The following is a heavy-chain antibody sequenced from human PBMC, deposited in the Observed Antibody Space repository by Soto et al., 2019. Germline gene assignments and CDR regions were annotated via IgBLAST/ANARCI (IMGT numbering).Heavy chain of an antibody. CDR3: AKDLGPYYDILTGYQNYYYDGMDV. V-gene: IGHV3-9*01. D-gene: IGHD3-9*01. CDR2: ISWNSGSI. CDR1: GFTFDDYA. Sequence: EVPLVESGGGLVQPGRSLRLSCAASGFTFDDYAMHWVRQAPGKGLEWVSGISWNSGSIGYADTVKGRFTISRDNAKNSLYLQMNSRRAEDTALYYCAKDLGPYYDILTGYQNYYYDGMDVWGQGTTVTVSS. J-gene: IGHJ6*02.